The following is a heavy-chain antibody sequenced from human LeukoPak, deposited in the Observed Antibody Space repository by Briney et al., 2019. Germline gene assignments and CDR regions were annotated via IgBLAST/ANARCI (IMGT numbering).Heavy chain of an antibody. CDR3: TREGSRGT. CDR1: GGSISSGSYY. D-gene: IGHD2-15*01. CDR2: IHTSGST. J-gene: IGHJ5*02. V-gene: IGHV4-61*02. Sequence: PSQTLSLTCTVSGGSISSGSYYWGWIRQPAGKGLEWIGRIHTSGSTNYNPSLRSRLTISADTSRNQFSLKLSSVTAADAAVYYCTREGSRGTWGQGTLVTVSS.